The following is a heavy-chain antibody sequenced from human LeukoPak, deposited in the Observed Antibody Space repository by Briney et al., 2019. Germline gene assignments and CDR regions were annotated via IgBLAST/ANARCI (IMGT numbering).Heavy chain of an antibody. CDR2: IYYSGST. Sequence: SETLSLTCTVSGGSISSYYWSWIRQPPGKGLEWIGYIYYSGSTSYNPSLKGRVTISVDTSKNQFSLKLSSVTAADTAVYYCAREGSYGYFDYWGQGTLVTVSS. CDR3: AREGSYGYFDY. D-gene: IGHD5-18*01. CDR1: GGSISSYY. V-gene: IGHV4-59*01. J-gene: IGHJ4*02.